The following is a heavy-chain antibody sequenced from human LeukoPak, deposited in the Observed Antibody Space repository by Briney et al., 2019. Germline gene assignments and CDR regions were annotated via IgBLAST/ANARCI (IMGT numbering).Heavy chain of an antibody. J-gene: IGHJ4*02. Sequence: PGGSLRLSCVASGFTVSSHYMSWVRPAPGKGLEWVSLLYTDYTTYYADSVEGRFTISRDDSKNTIYLHMNSLRDEDTAVYYCARGGVNYWNPRYWGQGTLVTVSS. CDR1: GFTVSSHY. D-gene: IGHD1-1*01. CDR3: ARGGVNYWNPRY. V-gene: IGHV3-53*01. CDR2: LYTDYTT.